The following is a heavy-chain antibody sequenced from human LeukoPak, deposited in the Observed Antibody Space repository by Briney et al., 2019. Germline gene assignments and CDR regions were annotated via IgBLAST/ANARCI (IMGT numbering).Heavy chain of an antibody. Sequence: ASVKVFHKASGYTFTSYGISWVRQAPGQGLEWMGWISAYNGNTNYAQKLQGRVTMTTDTSTSTAYMELRSLRSDDTAVYYCARDSYYYDSSGYYPHYFDYWGQGTLVTVSS. CDR1: GYTFTSYG. CDR2: ISAYNGNT. V-gene: IGHV1-18*01. CDR3: ARDSYYYDSSGYYPHYFDY. D-gene: IGHD3-22*01. J-gene: IGHJ4*02.